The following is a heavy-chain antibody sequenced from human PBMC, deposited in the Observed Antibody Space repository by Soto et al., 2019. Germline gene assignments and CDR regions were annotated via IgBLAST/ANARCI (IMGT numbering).Heavy chain of an antibody. CDR1: GFTFSSYD. CDR2: IGTAGDT. Sequence: EVQLVESGGGLVQPGGSLRLSCAAYGFTFSSYDMHWVRQATGKGLEWVSDIGTAGDTYYPGSVKGRFTISRENAKNSLYLQMNSLRAEDTAVYYCARGLRGYSYGPIDYWGQGTLVTVSS. D-gene: IGHD5-18*01. V-gene: IGHV3-13*01. CDR3: ARGLRGYSYGPIDY. J-gene: IGHJ4*02.